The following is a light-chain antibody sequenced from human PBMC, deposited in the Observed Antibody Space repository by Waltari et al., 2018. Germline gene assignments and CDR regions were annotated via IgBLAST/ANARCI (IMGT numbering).Light chain of an antibody. CDR3: QQRSNWPGT. V-gene: IGKV3-11*01. CDR2: DAS. J-gene: IGKJ1*01. CDR1: QSVRSY. Sequence: IVLTQSPATLSLSPGERATLSCRASQSVRSYLAWYQQKPGQAPRLLIYDASNRATGIPARFSGSGSGTDFTLTISSLEPEDFAVYYCQQRSNWPGTFGQGTKVEIK.